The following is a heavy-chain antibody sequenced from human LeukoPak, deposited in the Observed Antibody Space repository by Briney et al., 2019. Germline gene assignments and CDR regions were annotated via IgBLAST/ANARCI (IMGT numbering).Heavy chain of an antibody. D-gene: IGHD5-12*01. CDR3: ARDRGSDAFDI. Sequence: SETLSLTCTVSGGSISSYYWSWLRQPPGKGREWIGYIYYSASTNYHPSLKSRVTISVDTSKNQFSLKLSSVTAADTAVYYCARDRGSDAFDIWGQGTMVTVSS. CDR1: GGSISSYY. V-gene: IGHV4-59*01. J-gene: IGHJ3*02. CDR2: IYYSAST.